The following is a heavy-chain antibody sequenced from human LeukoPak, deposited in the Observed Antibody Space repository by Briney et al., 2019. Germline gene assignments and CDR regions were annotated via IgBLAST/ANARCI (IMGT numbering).Heavy chain of an antibody. CDR1: GFTFSDHY. CDR2: SRDKAHSYTT. CDR3: ARATAGVAY. Sequence: GGSLRLSCAVSGFTFSDHYMEWVRQAPGKGLEWVGRSRDKAHSYTTEYAPSVKGRFTISRDDSKNSLYLQMNSLKTEDTAVYYCARATAGVAYWGQGTLATVSS. V-gene: IGHV3-72*01. J-gene: IGHJ4*02. D-gene: IGHD1-1*01.